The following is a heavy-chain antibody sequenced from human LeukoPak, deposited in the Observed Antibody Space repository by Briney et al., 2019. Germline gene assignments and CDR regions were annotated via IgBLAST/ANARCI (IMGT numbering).Heavy chain of an antibody. D-gene: IGHD3-22*01. J-gene: IGHJ4*02. CDR2: INPNSGGT. Sequence: WASVKVSCKASGYTFTGYYMHWVRETPAKGLEWTRRINPNSGGTNYAQKFQGRVTMTRDTSINTAYMDLSRLRSDDTAVYYCARGRNSVYYFNVVAPSYFDYWGQGTLVTVSS. CDR1: GYTFTGYY. V-gene: IGHV1-2*06. CDR3: ARGRNSVYYFNVVAPSYFDY.